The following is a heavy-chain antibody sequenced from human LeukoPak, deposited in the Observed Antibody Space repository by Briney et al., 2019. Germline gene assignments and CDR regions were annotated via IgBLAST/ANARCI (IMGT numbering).Heavy chain of an antibody. J-gene: IGHJ5*02. CDR2: IYYSGST. V-gene: IGHV4-59*08. D-gene: IGHD6-6*01. Sequence: SETLSLTCTVSGGSISSYYWSWIRQPPGKGLEWIGYIYYSGSTNYNPSLKSRVTISVDTSKNQFSLKLTSVTAADTAVYYCARSRRTAVFDPWGQGILVTVSS. CDR1: GGSISSYY. CDR3: ARSRRTAVFDP.